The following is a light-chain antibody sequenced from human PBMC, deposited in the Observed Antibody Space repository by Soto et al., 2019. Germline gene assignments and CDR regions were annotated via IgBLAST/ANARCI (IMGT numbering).Light chain of an antibody. Sequence: DIQMIQSPSSLSASVGDRVTITCRASQNIDNCLSWYQQKPGKAPKLLIYDASSLHSGVPSRFSGSGPGTDFTLTISSLQREDLATYSCLQTYTVAATFGQGTRVEIK. CDR1: QNIDNC. J-gene: IGKJ1*01. CDR3: LQTYTVAAT. CDR2: DAS. V-gene: IGKV1-39*01.